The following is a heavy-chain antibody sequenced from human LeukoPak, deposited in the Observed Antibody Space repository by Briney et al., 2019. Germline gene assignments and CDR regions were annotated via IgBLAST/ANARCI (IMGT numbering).Heavy chain of an antibody. CDR1: GGSISSYY. CDR2: IYYSGST. D-gene: IGHD6-13*01. V-gene: IGHV4-59*01. J-gene: IGHJ4*02. Sequence: SETLSLTCTVSGGSISSYYWSWIRQPPGKGLEWIGYIYYSGSTNYNPSLKSRVTISVDTSKSQFSLKLSSVTAADTAAYYCARVSPWSSSWYYFDYWGQGTLVTVSS. CDR3: ARVSPWSSSWYYFDY.